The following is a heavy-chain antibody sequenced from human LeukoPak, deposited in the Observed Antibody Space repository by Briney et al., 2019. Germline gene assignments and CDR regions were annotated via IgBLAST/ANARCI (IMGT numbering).Heavy chain of an antibody. CDR3: ARDRTIQWLDDAFDI. CDR2: ISGSGGST. J-gene: IGHJ3*02. CDR1: GFTVNSYA. D-gene: IGHD5-12*01. V-gene: IGHV3-23*01. Sequence: GGSLRLSCAASGFTVNSYAMTWVRQAPGKGLEWVSGISGSGGSTYSADSVKGRFTISRDNSKNTLYLQMNSLRAEDTAVYYCARDRTIQWLDDAFDIWGQGTMVTVSS.